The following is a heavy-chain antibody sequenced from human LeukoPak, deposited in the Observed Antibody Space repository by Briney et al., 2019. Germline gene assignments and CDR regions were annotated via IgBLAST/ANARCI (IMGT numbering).Heavy chain of an antibody. V-gene: IGHV4-59*01. CDR3: ARDQDPVRHAFDI. CDR2: IYYSGST. CDR1: GGSISSYY. Sequence: SETLSLTCTVSGGSISSYYWSWIRQPPGKGLEWIGYIYYSGSTNYNPSLKSRVTISVDTSKNQFSLKLSSVTAADTAVYYCARDQDPVRHAFDIWGQGTMVTVSS. J-gene: IGHJ3*02. D-gene: IGHD3-10*01.